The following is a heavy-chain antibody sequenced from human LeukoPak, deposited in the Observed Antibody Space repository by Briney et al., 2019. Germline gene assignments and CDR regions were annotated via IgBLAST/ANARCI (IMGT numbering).Heavy chain of an antibody. J-gene: IGHJ4*02. CDR1: GGAFSGYS. D-gene: IGHD3-3*01. V-gene: IGHV4-34*01. CDR3: ARALEIFGVFDF. CDR2: IDPNGTT. Sequence: PSETLSLTCAVYGGAFSGYSWSWIRQPPGKGLEWIGEIDPNGTTNYNPSLKSRVTVSVDTCKNQFSLKLSSVTAADTAVYYCARALEIFGVFDFWGQGTLVTVSS.